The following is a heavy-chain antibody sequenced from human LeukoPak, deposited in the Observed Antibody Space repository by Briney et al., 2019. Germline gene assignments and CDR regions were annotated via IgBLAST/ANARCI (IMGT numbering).Heavy chain of an antibody. CDR1: GYSFTSHW. CDR3: ARGENSGWYFFDD. J-gene: IGHJ4*02. V-gene: IGHV5-51*01. Sequence: GESLKISCKASGYSFTSHWIGWVRQMPGKGLEWMGIIYPGDSDTRYSPSFQGQVTISADKSISTPYLQWSTLQAPYTAMYYCARGENSGWYFFDDWGEATLGTDS. CDR2: IYPGDSDT. D-gene: IGHD6-19*01.